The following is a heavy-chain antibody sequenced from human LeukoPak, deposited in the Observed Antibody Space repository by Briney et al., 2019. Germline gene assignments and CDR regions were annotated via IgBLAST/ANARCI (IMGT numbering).Heavy chain of an antibody. J-gene: IGHJ6*02. Sequence: GGSLRLSCAASGFTFSSYAMSWVRQAPGKGLEWVSAISGSGGSTYYAASVRGRFTISRDNSKNTPYLQMNSLRAEDTAVYYCSITIPPLGYGMDVWGQGTTVTVSS. CDR2: ISGSGGST. CDR3: SITIPPLGYGMDV. D-gene: IGHD3-3*01. V-gene: IGHV3-23*01. CDR1: GFTFSSYA.